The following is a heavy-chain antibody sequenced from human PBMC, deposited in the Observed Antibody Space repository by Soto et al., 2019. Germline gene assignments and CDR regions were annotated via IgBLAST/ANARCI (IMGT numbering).Heavy chain of an antibody. Sequence: QVPLQESGPGLVKPSGTLSLTCAVSGASISSTDWWSWVRQPPGKGLEWLGAIYHSGTTIYNPSVKGRVTISLDRSHNQFSLTLTSVTAADTAMYYCAIPEAGDFNYWGQGTLVTVSS. CDR2: IYHSGTT. CDR3: AIPEAGDFNY. CDR1: GASISSTDW. D-gene: IGHD6-13*01. V-gene: IGHV4-4*02. J-gene: IGHJ4*02.